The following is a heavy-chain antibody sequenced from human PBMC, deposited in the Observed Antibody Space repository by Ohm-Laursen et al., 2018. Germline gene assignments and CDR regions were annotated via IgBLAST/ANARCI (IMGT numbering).Heavy chain of an antibody. J-gene: IGHJ5*02. CDR1: GYTFTNYG. D-gene: IGHD2-15*01. CDR2: ISPYNGNT. V-gene: IGHV1-18*01. Sequence: ASVRVSCKTSGYTFTNYGISWVRQAPGQGLEWMGWISPYNGNTNYAQKLQGRVTMTTDTSTSTAYMELRSLTSDDTAVYYCARGGLGYCSAGSCPSNWFDPWGQGTLVTVSS. CDR3: ARGGLGYCSAGSCPSNWFDP.